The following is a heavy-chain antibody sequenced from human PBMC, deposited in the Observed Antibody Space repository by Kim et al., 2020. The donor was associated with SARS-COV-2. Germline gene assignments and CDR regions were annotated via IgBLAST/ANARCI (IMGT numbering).Heavy chain of an antibody. V-gene: IGHV4-59*01. CDR1: GGSISSYY. CDR2: IYYSGST. D-gene: IGHD5-18*01. CDR3: ARVTYRQLWLEQDY. Sequence: SETLSLTCTVSGGSISSYYWSWIRQPPGKGLEWIGYIYYSGSTNYNPSLKSRVTISVDTSKNQFSLKLSSVTAADTAVYYCARVTYRQLWLEQDYWGQGTLVTVSS. J-gene: IGHJ4*02.